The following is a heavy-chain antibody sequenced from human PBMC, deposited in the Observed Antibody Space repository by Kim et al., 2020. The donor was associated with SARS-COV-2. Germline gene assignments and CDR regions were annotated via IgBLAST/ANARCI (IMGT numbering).Heavy chain of an antibody. CDR2: TT. Sequence: TTEYAAPVKGRFTISTDDSKSIAYLQMDSLKTEDTAVYFCTREVAVASFDFWGQGTLVTVSS. V-gene: IGHV3-49*02. J-gene: IGHJ4*02. CDR3: TREVAVASFDF. D-gene: IGHD2-21*01.